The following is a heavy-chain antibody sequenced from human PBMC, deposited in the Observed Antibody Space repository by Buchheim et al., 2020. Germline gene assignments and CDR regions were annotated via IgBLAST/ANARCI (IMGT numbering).Heavy chain of an antibody. J-gene: IGHJ6*02. V-gene: IGHV3-21*01. CDR1: GFTFSSYS. Sequence: EVQLVESGGGLVKPGGSLRLSCAASGFTFSSYSMNWVRQAPGKGLEWVSSISSSSSYIYYADSVKGRFTISRDNAKNSLYLQMNSLRAEDTAVYYCARDRVQQLVRPYYYYGMDVWGQGTT. D-gene: IGHD6-13*01. CDR3: ARDRVQQLVRPYYYYGMDV. CDR2: ISSSSSYI.